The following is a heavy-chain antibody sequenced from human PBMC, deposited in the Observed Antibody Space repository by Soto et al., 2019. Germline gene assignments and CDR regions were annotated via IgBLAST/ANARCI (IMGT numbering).Heavy chain of an antibody. Sequence: PSETLSLTCAVYGGSFSGYYWSWIRQPPGKGLEWIGEINHSGSTNYNPSLKSRVTISVDTSKNQFSLKLSSVTAADTAVYYCARVGYRRGFQWFDPWGQGTLVTVSS. D-gene: IGHD5-12*01. CDR3: ARVGYRRGFQWFDP. CDR2: INHSGST. CDR1: GGSFSGYY. V-gene: IGHV4-34*01. J-gene: IGHJ5*02.